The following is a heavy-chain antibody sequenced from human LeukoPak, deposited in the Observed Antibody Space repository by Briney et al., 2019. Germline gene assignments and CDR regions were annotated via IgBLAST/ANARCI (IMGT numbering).Heavy chain of an antibody. CDR3: VKGYCSSISCFGDY. Sequence: GGSLRLSCSASGFTFSSYAMHWVRQAPGKGLEYVSAISSNGGSTYYADSVKGRFTISRDNSKNTLYLQMSSLRAEDTAVYYCVKGYCSSISCFGDYGGQGTLVTFSS. CDR2: ISSNGGST. V-gene: IGHV3-64D*09. CDR1: GFTFSSYA. J-gene: IGHJ4*02. D-gene: IGHD2-2*01.